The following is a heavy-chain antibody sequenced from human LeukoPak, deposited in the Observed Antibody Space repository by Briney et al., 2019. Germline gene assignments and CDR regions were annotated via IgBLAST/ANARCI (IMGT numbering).Heavy chain of an antibody. CDR2: IYHSGST. Sequence: PSETLSLTCTVSGGSISSSIYYWGWIRQPPGKGLEWIGNIYHSGSTYYNPSLKSRVTISVDTSKNQFSLKLSSVTAADTAVYYCARADYSSTWSHDYYYMDGWGKGTTVTVSS. CDR1: GGSISSSIYY. J-gene: IGHJ6*03. CDR3: ARADYSSTWSHDYYYMDG. D-gene: IGHD6-13*01. V-gene: IGHV4-39*07.